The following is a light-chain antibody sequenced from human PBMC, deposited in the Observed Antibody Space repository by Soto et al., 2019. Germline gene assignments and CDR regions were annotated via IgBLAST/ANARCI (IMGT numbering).Light chain of an antibody. Sequence: EIVMTQSPATLSVSPGERATLSCRASQSVSSNLAWYQQKPGQAPRLLIFGASTRATGIAARFSGSGSGTEFTLTISSLQSEDFAVYYCQQYSSWPPWTFGQGTKVEIK. CDR3: QQYSSWPPWT. CDR1: QSVSSN. V-gene: IGKV3-15*01. CDR2: GAS. J-gene: IGKJ1*01.